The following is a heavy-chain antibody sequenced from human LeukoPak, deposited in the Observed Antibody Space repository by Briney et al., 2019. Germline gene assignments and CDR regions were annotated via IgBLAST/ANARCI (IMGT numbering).Heavy chain of an antibody. CDR2: ISYDGSNK. J-gene: IGHJ4*02. Sequence: GGSLRLSCAASGFTFSSYAMHWVRQAPGEGLEWVAVISYDGSNKYYADSVKGRFTISRDNSKNTLYLQMNSLRAEDTAVYYCACPNDYSNYAIDYWGQGTLVTVSS. V-gene: IGHV3-30*01. D-gene: IGHD4-11*01. CDR1: GFTFSSYA. CDR3: ACPNDYSNYAIDY.